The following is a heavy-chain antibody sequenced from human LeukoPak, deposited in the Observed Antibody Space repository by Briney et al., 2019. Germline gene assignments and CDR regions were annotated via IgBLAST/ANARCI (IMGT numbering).Heavy chain of an antibody. CDR2: ISGSGGST. J-gene: IGHJ4*02. CDR1: GFTFSSYA. Sequence: PGGSLRLSCAASGFTFSSYAMSWVRQAPGEGLEWVSAISGSGGSTYYADSVKGRFTISRDNSKNTLYLQMNSLRAEDTAVYYCAKIRGVVVVAATNYWGQGTLVTVSS. D-gene: IGHD2-15*01. V-gene: IGHV3-23*01. CDR3: AKIRGVVVVAATNY.